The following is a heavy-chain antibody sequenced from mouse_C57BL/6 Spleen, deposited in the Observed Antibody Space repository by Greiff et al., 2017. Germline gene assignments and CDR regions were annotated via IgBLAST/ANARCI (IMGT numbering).Heavy chain of an antibody. Sequence: VKVVESGPGLVQPSQSLSITCTVSGFSLTSYGVHWVRQSPGKGLEWLGVIWSGGSTDYNAAFISRLSISKDNSKSQVFFKMNSLQADDTAIYYCARNRDPLRSYFDYWGQGTTLTVSS. J-gene: IGHJ2*01. CDR2: IWSGGST. CDR1: GFSLTSYG. D-gene: IGHD1-1*01. CDR3: ARNRDPLRSYFDY. V-gene: IGHV2-2*01.